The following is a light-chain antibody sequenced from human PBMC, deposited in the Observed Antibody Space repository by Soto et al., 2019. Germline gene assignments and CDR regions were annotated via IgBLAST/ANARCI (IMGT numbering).Light chain of an antibody. CDR2: KAS. J-gene: IGKJ3*01. CDR1: QSITNW. Sequence: DIQMTQSPSTLSASVGDRLSITCRASQSITNWLAWYQQKPGKAPKLLIYKASSLQSEVPSRFXXSASGPEFTLTISSLQPDDFATYYCQQYHSYPFTFGPGTKVDIK. V-gene: IGKV1-5*03. CDR3: QQYHSYPFT.